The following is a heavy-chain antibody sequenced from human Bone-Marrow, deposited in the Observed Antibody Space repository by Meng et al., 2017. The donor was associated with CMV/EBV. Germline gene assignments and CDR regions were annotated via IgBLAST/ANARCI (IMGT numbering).Heavy chain of an antibody. Sequence: GESLKISCAASGFTFSTYTLSWVRQAPGKGLEWVSVIYRGGDGTDYADSVKGRFTVSRDDSKNTLYLQMSSLTADDTAVYYCAKGKTGDYWGQGTLVTVSS. J-gene: IGHJ4*02. CDR1: GFTFSTYT. V-gene: IGHV3-23*03. D-gene: IGHD3-10*01. CDR2: IYRGGDGT. CDR3: AKGKTGDY.